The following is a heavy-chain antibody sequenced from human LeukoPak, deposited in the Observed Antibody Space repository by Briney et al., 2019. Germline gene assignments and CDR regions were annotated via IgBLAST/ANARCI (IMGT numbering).Heavy chain of an antibody. V-gene: IGHV3-48*03. Sequence: GGSLRLSCAASGFTSSSYEMNWVRQAPGKGLECVSYITDSGSNIYYADSVKGRFTISRDNAKNSLYLQMNSLRAEDTAVYYCARGKGGYGPFDYWGQGTLVTVSS. CDR3: ARGKGGYGPFDY. CDR1: GFTSSSYE. CDR2: ITDSGSNI. J-gene: IGHJ4*02. D-gene: IGHD5-12*01.